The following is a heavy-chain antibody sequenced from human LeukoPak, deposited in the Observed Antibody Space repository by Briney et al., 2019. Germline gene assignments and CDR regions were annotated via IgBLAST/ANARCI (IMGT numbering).Heavy chain of an antibody. D-gene: IGHD5-18*01. CDR2: IKSKTDGGTT. CDR1: RFTFSNAW. V-gene: IGHV3-15*01. J-gene: IGHJ3*02. CDR3: TTGDGGYSYVDIHAFDI. Sequence: GGSLRLSCAASRFTFSNAWMSWVRQAPGKGLEWVGRIKSKTDGGTTDYAAPVKGRFTISRDDSKNTLYLQMNSLKTEDTAVYYCTTGDGGYSYVDIHAFDIWGQGTMVTVSS.